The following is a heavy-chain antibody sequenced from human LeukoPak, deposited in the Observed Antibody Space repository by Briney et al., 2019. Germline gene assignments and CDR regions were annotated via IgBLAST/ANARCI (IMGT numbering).Heavy chain of an antibody. J-gene: IGHJ5*02. CDR3: ARVELIVALPTSFDP. D-gene: IGHD5-12*01. Sequence: SETLSLTCAVYGGSFSGYYWSWIRQPPGKGLEWIGEINHSGSTNYNPSLKSRVTISVDTSKNQFSLKLSSVTSADTAMYYCARVELIVALPTSFDPWGQGTLVTVSS. V-gene: IGHV4-34*01. CDR2: INHSGST. CDR1: GGSFSGYY.